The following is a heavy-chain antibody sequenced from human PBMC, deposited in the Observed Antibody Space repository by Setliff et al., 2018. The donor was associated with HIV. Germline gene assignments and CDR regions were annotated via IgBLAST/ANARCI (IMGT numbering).Heavy chain of an antibody. Sequence: GGSLRLSCTASGFTFGDYAMSWVRQAPGKGLEWVSAISATAGDTYYADSVKGRFTISRDNSKNTVYLQMNSLRAEDTAIYYCAKMVGGSRSSGSCYFDYWGQGTLVTVSS. D-gene: IGHD2-15*01. J-gene: IGHJ4*02. CDR2: ISATAGDT. V-gene: IGHV3-23*01. CDR3: AKMVGGSRSSGSCYFDY. CDR1: GFTFGDYA.